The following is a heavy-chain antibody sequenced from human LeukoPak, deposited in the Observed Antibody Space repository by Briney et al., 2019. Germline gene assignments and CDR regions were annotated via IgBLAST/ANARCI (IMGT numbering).Heavy chain of an antibody. CDR1: GFTFRRYT. CDR2: ISSNSAYI. J-gene: IGHJ3*02. CDR3: AREGGFHYDSSGDAFDI. Sequence: GGSLRLSSAASGFTFRRYTMTWVRQAPGRGLEWVSSISSNSAYIYYADSLRGRLTISRDNAKNSLYLQVDSLGADDTAVYYCAREGGFHYDSSGDAFDIWGQGTMVTVSS. D-gene: IGHD3-22*01. V-gene: IGHV3-21*01.